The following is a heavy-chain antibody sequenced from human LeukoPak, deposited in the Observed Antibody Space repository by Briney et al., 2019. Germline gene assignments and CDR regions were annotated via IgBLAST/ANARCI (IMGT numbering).Heavy chain of an antibody. CDR2: MNQDGSER. CDR3: ARANAMDV. J-gene: IGHJ6*02. V-gene: IGHV3-7*04. CDR1: GFTFSNHW. Sequence: GGSLRLSCAASGFTFSNHWMTWVRQAPGNGPEWVANMNQDGSERYYVDAVKGRFTISRDNAKNSLYLQMNSLRLEDTALYYCARANAMDVWGQGTTVTVSS.